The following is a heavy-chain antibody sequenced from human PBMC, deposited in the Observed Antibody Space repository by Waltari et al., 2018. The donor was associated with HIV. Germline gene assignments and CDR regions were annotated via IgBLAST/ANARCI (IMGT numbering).Heavy chain of an antibody. V-gene: IGHV3-49*03. CDR2: IRSLSYGGTS. D-gene: IGHD2-2*01. CDR3: VRDSLTKCAAGSCYRK. CDR1: GFNFDQYA. J-gene: IGHJ1*01. Sequence: EVRLEESGGGVVPPGRSLRLTGVTSGFNFDQYALSWFRQSPGKAPEWVGFIRSLSYGGTSDYAASTKGRVIISRDDSQSVIYLDVTSLKTEDTGVYYCVRDSLTKCAAGSCYRKWGQGT.